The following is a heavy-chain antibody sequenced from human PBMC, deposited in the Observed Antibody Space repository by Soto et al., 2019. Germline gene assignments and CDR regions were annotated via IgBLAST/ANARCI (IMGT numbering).Heavy chain of an antibody. Sequence: PSDTLSLTCTVSGGSISSGDYWSWIRQHPGKGLEWIGYIYYSGSTYYNPSLKSRVTISVDTSKNQFSMKLSSVTAADTAVYYCARRKGHYDDYVIFDYWGQGTLVTVSS. J-gene: IGHJ4*02. D-gene: IGHD4-17*01. V-gene: IGHV4-31*03. CDR3: ARRKGHYDDYVIFDY. CDR1: GGSISSGDY. CDR2: IYYSGST.